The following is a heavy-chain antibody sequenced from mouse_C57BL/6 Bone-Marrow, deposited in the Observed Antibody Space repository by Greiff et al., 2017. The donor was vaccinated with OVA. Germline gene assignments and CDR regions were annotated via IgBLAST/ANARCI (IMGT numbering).Heavy chain of an antibody. D-gene: IGHD1-1*01. V-gene: IGHV1-77*01. Sequence: QVQLQQSGAELVKPGASVKISCKASGYTFTDYYINWVKQRPGQGLEWIGKIGPGSGSTSYNEKFKGKATLTAAKSSSTAYVQLRIMTSEDAAVYFCARSHCDGCSYGWFDVWGTGTTVTVSA. CDR1: GYTFTDYY. CDR2: IGPGSGST. J-gene: IGHJ1*03. CDR3: ARSHCDGCSYGWFDV.